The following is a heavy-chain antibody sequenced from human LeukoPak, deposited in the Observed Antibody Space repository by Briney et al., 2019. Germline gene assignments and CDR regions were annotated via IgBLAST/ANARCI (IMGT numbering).Heavy chain of an antibody. CDR1: GGTFSSYA. J-gene: IGHJ4*02. CDR2: ISAYSTYNGNT. Sequence: ASVKVSRKASGGTFSSYAISWVRQAPGQGPEWMGWISAYSTYNGNTNYAQKFQGRVTMTTDTSTSTAYMELRSLRSDDTAVYYCTRDLGQWLLQGIFFDYWGQGTLVTVSS. V-gene: IGHV1-18*01. D-gene: IGHD5-12*01. CDR3: TRDLGQWLLQGIFFDY.